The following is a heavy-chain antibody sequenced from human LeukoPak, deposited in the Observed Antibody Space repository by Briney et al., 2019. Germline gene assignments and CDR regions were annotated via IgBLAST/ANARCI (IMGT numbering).Heavy chain of an antibody. V-gene: IGHV3-7*01. CDR1: GFTFSNYW. Sequence: GGSLRLSCAASGFTFSNYWMSWVRQAPGKGLEWVGNIKQDGSEKWYVDSVRGRFTMHRDNAKNSLYLQMNSLRAEDTAVYYCACRYGSGSYYDYWGQGTLVTVSS. D-gene: IGHD3-10*01. CDR3: ACRYGSGSYYDY. CDR2: IKQDGSEK. J-gene: IGHJ4*02.